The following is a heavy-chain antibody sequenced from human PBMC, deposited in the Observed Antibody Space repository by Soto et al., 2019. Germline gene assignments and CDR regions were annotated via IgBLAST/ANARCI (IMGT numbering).Heavy chain of an antibody. Sequence: APGDGCASNAMSWVRQAPGQGLEWMGWISAYNGNTNYAQKLQGRVTMTTDTSTSTAYMELRSLRSDDTAVYYCARDTQYNFWSGYYMARWFDPWGQGTLVTVSS. J-gene: IGHJ5*02. D-gene: IGHD3-3*01. CDR1: GDGCASNA. CDR3: ARDTQYNFWSGYYMARWFDP. V-gene: IGHV1-18*01. CDR2: ISAYNGNT.